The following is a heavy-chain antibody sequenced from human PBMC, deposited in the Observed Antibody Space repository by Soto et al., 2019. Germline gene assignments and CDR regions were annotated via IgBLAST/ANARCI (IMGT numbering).Heavy chain of an antibody. CDR3: ARGQESLLGVAAAPWFDP. CDR1: GGSFSGYY. J-gene: IGHJ5*02. V-gene: IGHV4-34*01. D-gene: IGHD6-13*01. Sequence: SETLSLTCAVYGGSFSGYYWSWIRQPPGKGLEWIGEINHSGSTNYNPSLKSRVTISVDTSKNQFSLKLSSVTAADTAVYYCARGQESLLGVAAAPWFDPWGQGTLVTVS. CDR2: INHSGST.